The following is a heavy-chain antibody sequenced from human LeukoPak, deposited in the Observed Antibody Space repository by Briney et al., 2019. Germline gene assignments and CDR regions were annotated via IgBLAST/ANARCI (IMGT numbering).Heavy chain of an antibody. J-gene: IGHJ1*01. CDR1: GFTFSRYW. CDR3: ATGNYYDSRGYYTFGH. Sequence: GGSLRLSCAASGFTFSRYWMHWVRQAPGKGLVWVSRINGDGSTTSYADSVKGGFTISRDNAKNTLYLQMNSLRAEDAAVYYCATGNYYDSRGYYTFGHWGQGTLVTVSS. CDR2: INGDGSTT. D-gene: IGHD3-22*01. V-gene: IGHV3-74*01.